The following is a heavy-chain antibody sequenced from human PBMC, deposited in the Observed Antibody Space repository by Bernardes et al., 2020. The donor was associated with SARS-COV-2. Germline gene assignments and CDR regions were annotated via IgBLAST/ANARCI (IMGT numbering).Heavy chain of an antibody. D-gene: IGHD2-21*02. V-gene: IGHV4-39*01. CDR1: GGSIRSTPYY. CDR3: VRHYSCGADCYIGY. Sequence: SETLSLTCTVSGGSIRSTPYYWGWIRQSPGKGLEWIGSIFYTGDTYYNPSLESRVTISVDTSRKQFYLELSSVTAADTSVYYCVRHYSCGADCYIGYWGQGTLVTVSS. J-gene: IGHJ4*02. CDR2: IFYTGDT.